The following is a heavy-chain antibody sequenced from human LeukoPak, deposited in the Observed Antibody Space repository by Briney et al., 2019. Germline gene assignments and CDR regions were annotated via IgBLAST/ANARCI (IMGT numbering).Heavy chain of an antibody. CDR1: GFTFSDYY. V-gene: IGHV3-11*06. Sequence: GGSLRLSCAASGFTFSDYYMSWIRHAPGKGLELVSSISSSSTYINYADSVKGRFTISRDNAKTSLYLQMNSLRAEDTAVYYCASAGSGYLDFWGQGTLVTVSS. CDR3: ASAGSGYLDF. D-gene: IGHD3-10*01. CDR2: ISSSSTYI. J-gene: IGHJ4*02.